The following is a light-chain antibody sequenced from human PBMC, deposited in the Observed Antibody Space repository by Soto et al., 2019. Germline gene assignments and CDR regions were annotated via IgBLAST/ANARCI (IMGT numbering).Light chain of an antibody. V-gene: IGKV3-15*01. J-gene: IGKJ2*01. Sequence: EVVMTQSPATLSVSPGDRATLSCRASQSVDTNVVWYQQKPGQPPRLLVHSASIRATGVPARFTGIGSGTDFTLTISGLQSDDFAIYYCQQYYNWPPHTFGQGTRLQIK. CDR3: QQYYNWPPHT. CDR1: QSVDTN. CDR2: SAS.